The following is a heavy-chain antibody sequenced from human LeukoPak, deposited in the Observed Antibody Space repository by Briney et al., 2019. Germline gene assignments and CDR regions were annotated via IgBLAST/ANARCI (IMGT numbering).Heavy chain of an antibody. V-gene: IGHV1-69*13. J-gene: IGHJ4*02. D-gene: IGHD3-3*01. Sequence: ASVKVSCKASGGTFSSYAISWVRQAPGQGLEWMGGIIPIFGTANYAQKFQGRVTITADESTSTAYMELSSLRSEDTAVYYCARSPYYDFWSGYSLFDYWGQGALVTVSS. CDR2: IIPIFGTA. CDR3: ARSPYYDFWSGYSLFDY. CDR1: GGTFSSYA.